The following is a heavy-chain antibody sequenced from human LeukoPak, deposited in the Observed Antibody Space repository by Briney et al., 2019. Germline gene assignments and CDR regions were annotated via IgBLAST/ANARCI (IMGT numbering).Heavy chain of an antibody. Sequence: GGSLRLSCAASGFSFSSYDMSWVRQAPGKGLEWVGRIKSKTDGGTTDYAAPVKGRFTISRDDSKNTLYLQMNSLKTEDTAVYYCTTDTAFYGDYEGDYWGQGTLVTVSS. D-gene: IGHD4-17*01. V-gene: IGHV3-15*01. CDR1: GFSFSSYD. J-gene: IGHJ4*02. CDR3: TTDTAFYGDYEGDY. CDR2: IKSKTDGGTT.